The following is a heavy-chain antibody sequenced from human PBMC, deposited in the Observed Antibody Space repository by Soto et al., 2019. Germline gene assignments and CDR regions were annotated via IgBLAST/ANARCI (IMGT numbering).Heavy chain of an antibody. CDR1: GGSISSGDYY. Sequence: QVQLQESGPGLVKPSQTLSRTCTVSGGSISSGDYYWSWIRQPPGKGLEWVGYIYYSGSTYYNPSLKCQVTISVDTAKNHFSLKLSSVTAADTAVYYCARGWFGELLYPLDYWGQGTLVTVSS. CDR3: ARGWFGELLYPLDY. V-gene: IGHV4-30-4*01. CDR2: IYYSGST. D-gene: IGHD3-10*01. J-gene: IGHJ4*02.